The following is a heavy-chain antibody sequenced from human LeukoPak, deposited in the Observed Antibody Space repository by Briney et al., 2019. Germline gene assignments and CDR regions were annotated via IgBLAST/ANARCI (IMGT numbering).Heavy chain of an antibody. Sequence: PSETLSLTCTVSGYSISSGYYWSWIRQPPGKGLEWIGYIYYSGSTNYNPSLKSRVTISVDTSKNQFSLKLSSVTAADTAVYYCARSHVVVVAATPVFWFDPWGQGTLVTVSS. D-gene: IGHD2-15*01. CDR1: GYSISSGYY. J-gene: IGHJ5*02. CDR3: ARSHVVVVAATPVFWFDP. CDR2: IYYSGST. V-gene: IGHV4-61*01.